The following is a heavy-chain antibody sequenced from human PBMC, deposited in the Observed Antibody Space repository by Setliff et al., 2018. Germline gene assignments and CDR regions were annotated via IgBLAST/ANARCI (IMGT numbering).Heavy chain of an antibody. CDR3: ARLGRNNSAPPGDY. J-gene: IGHJ4*02. CDR2: IYPGDSDT. CDR1: GYRFSSHW. Sequence: PGASLKISCKGSGYRFSSHWIGWVRQMPGKGLEWMGIIYPGDSDTRYSPSFQGQVTVSADKSILTAFLQWTYLKASDSAMYYCARLGRNNSAPPGDYWGQGTLVTVSS. D-gene: IGHD6-25*01. V-gene: IGHV5-51*01.